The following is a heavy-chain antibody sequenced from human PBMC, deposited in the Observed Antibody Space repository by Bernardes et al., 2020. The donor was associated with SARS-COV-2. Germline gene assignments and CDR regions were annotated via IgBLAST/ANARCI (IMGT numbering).Heavy chain of an antibody. V-gene: IGHV4-59*01. CDR3: ARAVAGTVDY. Sequence: SKALSLICTVSGGSIRSYYWSWIRQPPGKGLEWIGYIYYGGSTNYNPSLKSRVTISVDTSKNQFSLKLSSVTAADTAVYYCARAVAGTVDYWGQGTLVTVSS. CDR1: GGSIRSYY. J-gene: IGHJ4*02. CDR2: IYYGGST. D-gene: IGHD6-19*01.